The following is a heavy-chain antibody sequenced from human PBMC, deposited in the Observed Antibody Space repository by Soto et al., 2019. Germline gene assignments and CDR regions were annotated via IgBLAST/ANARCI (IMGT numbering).Heavy chain of an antibody. CDR3: ASYYYDSTGYYY. D-gene: IGHD3-22*01. Sequence: SETLSLTCTVSGGSVTYNNYYWSWIRQPPGKGLEWIGYIFYNGSTSYNPSLKSRLTISVDTSKNQFSLKLSSVTAADTAVYYCASYYYDSTGYYYWGQGTLVTV. V-gene: IGHV4-61*01. J-gene: IGHJ4*02. CDR2: IFYNGST. CDR1: GGSVTYNNYY.